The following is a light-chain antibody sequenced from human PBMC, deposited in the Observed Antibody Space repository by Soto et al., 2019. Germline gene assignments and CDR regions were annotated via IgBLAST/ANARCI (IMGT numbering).Light chain of an antibody. Sequence: PFPSSAFVVAPVPVTCRASQSVSGWLAWYQQKPGEAPKLLIYDASALPRGAPSRFSGSGSGTDFALTITSLQAEDFASYYCQQDNSYPRKFGQGTKVEI. CDR2: DAS. CDR1: QSVSGW. J-gene: IGKJ1*01. CDR3: QQDNSYPRK. V-gene: IGKV1-5*01.